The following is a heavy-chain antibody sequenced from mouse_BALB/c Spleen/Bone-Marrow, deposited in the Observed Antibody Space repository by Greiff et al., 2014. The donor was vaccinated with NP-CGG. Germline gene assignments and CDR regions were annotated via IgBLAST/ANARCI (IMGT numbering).Heavy chain of an antibody. V-gene: IGHV2-4-1*01. CDR3: ARKKNDYDGTLAY. CDR1: GFSLTSYG. J-gene: IGHJ3*01. D-gene: IGHD2-4*01. CDR2: IWSGGRT. Sequence: VQLQDSGPGLVQPSQSLSITCTVSGFSLTSYGVHWVRQSPGKGLEWLGVIWSGGRTDYNAAFITRLSISKDHSKSQVFFKMNSLQADDTAIYYWARKKNDYDGTLAYWGQGTLVTVSA.